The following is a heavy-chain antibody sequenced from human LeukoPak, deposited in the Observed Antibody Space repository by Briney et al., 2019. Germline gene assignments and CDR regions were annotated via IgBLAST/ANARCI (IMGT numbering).Heavy chain of an antibody. CDR1: GYTFTNYW. V-gene: IGHV5-51*01. J-gene: IGHJ4*02. D-gene: IGHD1-26*01. Sequence: GESLKISCKGSGYTFTNYWIGWVRQMPGKGLEWMAIIYPDNSDTRYSPSFQGQVTISADKSISTAYLQWSSLKASDTAMYYCARRRDLYSGSYYPFDYWGQGTLVTVSS. CDR3: ARRRDLYSGSYYPFDY. CDR2: IYPDNSDT.